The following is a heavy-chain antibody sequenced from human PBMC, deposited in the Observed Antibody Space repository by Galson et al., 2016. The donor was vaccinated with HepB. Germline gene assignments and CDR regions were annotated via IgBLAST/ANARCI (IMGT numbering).Heavy chain of an antibody. CDR2: ISAYKPRT. D-gene: IGHD2-15*01. V-gene: IGHV1-18*01. J-gene: IGHJ6*02. CDR1: GYTFTKFG. Sequence: SVKVSCKASGYTFTKFGISWVRQAPGQGLEWVGWISAYKPRTAYAQNLQGRVTMTIDTSTNTAYVELRSLRSDDTAVYYCARDDGHCDGGSCYCSCFNGMDIWGQGTTVTVFS. CDR3: ARDDGHCDGGSCYCSCFNGMDI.